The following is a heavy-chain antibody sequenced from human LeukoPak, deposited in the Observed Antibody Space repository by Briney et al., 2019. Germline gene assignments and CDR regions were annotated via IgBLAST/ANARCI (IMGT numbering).Heavy chain of an antibody. D-gene: IGHD2-15*01. Sequence: SETLSLTCSVSGGSISSSNYYWAWIRQPPGKGLEWSGSIYYSGNTYYNPSLKSRVTISVDRSKNQFSLKLSSVTAADTAVYYCAGKSGGKRYYFDYWGQGTLVTVSS. CDR1: GGSISSSNYY. J-gene: IGHJ4*02. V-gene: IGHV4-39*07. CDR2: IYYSGNT. CDR3: AGKSGGKRYYFDY.